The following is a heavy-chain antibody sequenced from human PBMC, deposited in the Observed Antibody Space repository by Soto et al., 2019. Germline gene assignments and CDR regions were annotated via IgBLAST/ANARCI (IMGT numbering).Heavy chain of an antibody. D-gene: IGHD3-16*01. J-gene: IGHJ4*02. V-gene: IGHV3-33*01. CDR1: GFTFSSYG. CDR2: IWYDGSNK. CDR3: ARDRYDYNSWAYYFEY. Sequence: PGGSLRLSCAASGFTFSSYGMHWVRQAPGKGLEWVAVIWYDGSNKYYADSVKGRFTISRDNSKNTLYLQMNSLRAEDTAVYYCARDRYDYNSWAYYFEYWGQGTLVTVSS.